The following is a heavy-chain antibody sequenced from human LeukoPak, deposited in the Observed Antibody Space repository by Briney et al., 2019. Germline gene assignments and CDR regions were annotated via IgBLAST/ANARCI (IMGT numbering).Heavy chain of an antibody. CDR3: AKTEGIAAAGTIDY. Sequence: PGGSLRLSCAASGFTFSSYGMRWVRQAPGKGLEWVAFIRYDGSNKYYADSVKGRFTISRDNSKNTLYLQMNSPRAEDTAVYYCAKTEGIAAAGTIDYWGQGTLVTVSS. D-gene: IGHD6-13*01. CDR1: GFTFSSYG. J-gene: IGHJ4*02. CDR2: IRYDGSNK. V-gene: IGHV3-30*02.